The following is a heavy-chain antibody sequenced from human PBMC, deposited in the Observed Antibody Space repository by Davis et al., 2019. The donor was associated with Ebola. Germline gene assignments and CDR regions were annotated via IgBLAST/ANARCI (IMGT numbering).Heavy chain of an antibody. CDR1: GRFNVGSNY. CDR3: ARDTNYRDALDI. V-gene: IGHV3-66*01. J-gene: IGHJ3*02. D-gene: IGHD1-7*01. Sequence: GGSLRLSCAASGRFNVGSNYMTCVRQAPGKGLEWVSVIYSSGITYYADSVKGRFTISRDTSKNTVYLQMNGLRAGDTAIYYCARDTNYRDALDIWGQGTMVTVSS. CDR2: IYSSGIT.